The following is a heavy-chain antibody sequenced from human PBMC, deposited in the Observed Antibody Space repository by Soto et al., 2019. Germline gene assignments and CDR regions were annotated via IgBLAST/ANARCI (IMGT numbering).Heavy chain of an antibody. Sequence: GGSLRLSCAASGFTFNSYAMSWVRQAPGKGLEWVSSISGSGGRTIYYADSVRGRFTISRDNAENSVYLQMNSLRAEDTALYYCARNSEHFDYWGQGIMVTVSS. J-gene: IGHJ4*02. CDR3: ARNSEHFDY. V-gene: IGHV3-23*01. D-gene: IGHD3-3*02. CDR2: ISGSGGRTI. CDR1: GFTFNSYA.